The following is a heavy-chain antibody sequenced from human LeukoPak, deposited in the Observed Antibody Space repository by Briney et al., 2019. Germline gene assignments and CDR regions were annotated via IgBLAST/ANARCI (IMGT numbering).Heavy chain of an antibody. Sequence: GGSLRLSCAASGFTFSSYAMSWVRQAPGKGLEWVSSISSSSSYIYYADSVKGRFTISRDNAKNSLYLQMNSLRAEDTALYYCAKDLNYDILTGYYDYWGQGTLVTVSS. CDR1: GFTFSSYA. D-gene: IGHD3-9*01. V-gene: IGHV3-21*04. CDR2: ISSSSSYI. J-gene: IGHJ4*02. CDR3: AKDLNYDILTGYYDY.